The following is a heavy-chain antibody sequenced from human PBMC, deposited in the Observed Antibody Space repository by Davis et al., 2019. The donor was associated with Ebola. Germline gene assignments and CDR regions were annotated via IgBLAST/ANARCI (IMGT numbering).Heavy chain of an antibody. V-gene: IGHV4-34*01. D-gene: IGHD6-13*01. CDR2: INHSGST. CDR1: GGSFSGYY. J-gene: IGHJ6*02. Sequence: PSETLSLTCAVYGGSFSGYYWSWIRQPPGKGLEWIGEINHSGSTNYNPSLKSRVTISVDTSKNQFSLKLSSVTAADTAVYYCARARWVLYYYGMDVWGQGTTVTVSS. CDR3: ARARWVLYYYGMDV.